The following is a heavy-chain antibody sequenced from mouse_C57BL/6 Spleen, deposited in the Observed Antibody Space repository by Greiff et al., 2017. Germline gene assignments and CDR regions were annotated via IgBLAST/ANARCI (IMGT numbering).Heavy chain of an antibody. CDR3: ARYTYSHAMDY. CDR1: GFTFTDYY. D-gene: IGHD2-10*01. J-gene: IGHJ4*01. CDR2: IRNKANGYTT. Sequence: DVKLVESGGGLVQPGGSLSLSCAASGFTFTDYYMSWVRQPPGKALEWLGFIRNKANGYTTEYSASVKGRFTISRDNSQSILYLQMNALRAEDSATYYCARYTYSHAMDYWGQGTSVTVSS. V-gene: IGHV7-3*01.